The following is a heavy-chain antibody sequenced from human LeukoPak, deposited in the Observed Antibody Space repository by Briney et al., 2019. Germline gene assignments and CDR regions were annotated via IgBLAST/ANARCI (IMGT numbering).Heavy chain of an antibody. CDR1: GGSISSYY. CDR2: IYYSGST. V-gene: IGHV4-59*01. D-gene: IGHD3-22*01. Sequence: SETLSLTCTVSGGSISSYYWSWIRQPPGKGLEWIGYIYYSGSTNYNPSLKSRVTISVDTSKNQFSLKLSSVTAADTAVYYCARDSGGYYRGFFDYWGQGTLATV. J-gene: IGHJ4*02. CDR3: ARDSGGYYRGFFDY.